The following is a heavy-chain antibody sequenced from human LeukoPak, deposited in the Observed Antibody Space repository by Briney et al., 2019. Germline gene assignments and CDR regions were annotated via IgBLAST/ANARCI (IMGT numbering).Heavy chain of an antibody. J-gene: IGHJ4*02. CDR1: GFTVSGNY. CDR3: ARLAGGYSHPYDY. Sequence: GGSLRLSCAVSGFTVSGNYMSWVRQAPGKGLEWVSLIYSGGTTYYADSVKGRFTISRDNSKNTLYLQMNSLRAEDTAVYYCARLAGGYSHPYDYWGQGILVTVSS. D-gene: IGHD4-23*01. V-gene: IGHV3-53*01. CDR2: IYSGGTT.